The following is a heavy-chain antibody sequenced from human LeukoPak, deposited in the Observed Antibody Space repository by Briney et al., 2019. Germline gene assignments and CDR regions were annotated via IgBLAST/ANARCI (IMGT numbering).Heavy chain of an antibody. D-gene: IGHD4-17*01. CDR2: IIPIFGTA. CDR3: ARPGDYSPAWDY. CDR1: GGTFSSYA. Sequence: SVKVSCKASGGTFSSYAISWVRQAPGQGLEWMGRIIPIFGTANYAQKFQGRVTITTDESTGTAYMELSSLRSEDTAVYYCARPGDYSPAWDYWGQGTLVTVSS. J-gene: IGHJ4*02. V-gene: IGHV1-69*05.